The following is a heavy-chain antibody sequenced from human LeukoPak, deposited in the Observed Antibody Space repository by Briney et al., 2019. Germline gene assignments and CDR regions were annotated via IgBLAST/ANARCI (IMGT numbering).Heavy chain of an antibody. CDR1: GGSISSNAYY. CDR3: AYSGSYGHLGY. J-gene: IGHJ4*02. Sequence: SETLSLTCTVSGGSISSNAYYWAWIRQPPGKGLEWIGSIYSSVSTYYNPSLKSRVTISVDTSKNQFSLRLSSVTATDTALYYCAYSGSYGHLGYWGQGIPVTVSS. D-gene: IGHD1-26*01. CDR2: IYSSVST. V-gene: IGHV4-39*01.